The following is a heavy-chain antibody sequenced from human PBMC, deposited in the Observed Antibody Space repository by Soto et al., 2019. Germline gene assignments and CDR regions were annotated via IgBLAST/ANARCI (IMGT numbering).Heavy chain of an antibody. D-gene: IGHD2-8*02. CDR1: GISLSASGVG. CDR2: VYWDGDK. CDR3: ALSRRGRRNCWCPYFGN. Sequence: QITLKESGPTLVKPTQTLTLTCTFSGISLSASGVGVGWIRQPPGQALEWLTLVYWDGDKRFSPSLNTRLTITKDTSKNQVVLTMTNMDPVDSATYYCALSRRGRRNCWCPYFGNWGPGIHVTVSS. V-gene: IGHV2-5*02. J-gene: IGHJ4*02.